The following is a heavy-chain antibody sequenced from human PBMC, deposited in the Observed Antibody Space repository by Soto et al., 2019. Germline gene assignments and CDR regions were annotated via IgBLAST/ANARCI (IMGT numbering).Heavy chain of an antibody. CDR3: ARVSSRVEAFDI. Sequence: QVQLVQSGAEVKKPGSSVKVSCKASGGTFSSYAISWVRQAPGQGLEWMGGIIPIFGTANYAQKCQGRVTITADESTRTAYMELSSVRSEDTSLYYCARVSSRVEAFDIWGQGTMVTVSS. J-gene: IGHJ3*02. CDR2: IIPIFGTA. V-gene: IGHV1-69*01. CDR1: GGTFSSYA.